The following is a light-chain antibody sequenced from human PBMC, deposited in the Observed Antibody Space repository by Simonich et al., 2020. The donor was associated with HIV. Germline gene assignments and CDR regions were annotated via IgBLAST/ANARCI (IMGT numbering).Light chain of an antibody. CDR3: QQYSNYSRT. V-gene: IGKV3-11*01. CDR1: QSDSSY. J-gene: IGKJ1*01. Sequence: EIVLTQSPATLSLSPGERGTLPCRARQSDSSYLAVYQQKPGQAPRLLIYDASNMATGIPARFSGSGSGTEFTLTISSLQPDDFATYFCQQYSNYSRTFGQGTKVDIK. CDR2: DAS.